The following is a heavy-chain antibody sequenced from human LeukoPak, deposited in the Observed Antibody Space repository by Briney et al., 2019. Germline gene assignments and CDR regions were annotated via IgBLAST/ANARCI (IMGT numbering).Heavy chain of an antibody. D-gene: IGHD6-13*01. J-gene: IGHJ6*02. CDR2: ISYDGSNK. V-gene: IGHV3-30*03. CDR3: ASLRYSSSWSGISRFLGMDV. Sequence: GGSLRLSCAASGFTFSSYSMNWVRQAPGKGLEWVAVISYDGSNKYYADSVKGRFTISRDNSKNTLYLQMNSLRAEDTAVYYCASLRYSSSWSGISRFLGMDVWGQGTTVTVSS. CDR1: GFTFSSYS.